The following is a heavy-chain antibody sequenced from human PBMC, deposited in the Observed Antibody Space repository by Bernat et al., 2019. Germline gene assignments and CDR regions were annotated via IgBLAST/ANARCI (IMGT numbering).Heavy chain of an antibody. D-gene: IGHD2-15*01. CDR1: GGSISSSSYY. Sequence: QLQLQESGPGLVKPSETLSLTCTVSGGSISSSSYYWGWSRQPPGKGLEWLGSIYYSGSSDDNPSLKSRVTISVDTSRNQFSLKLNSVTAADTAVYYGARQGGYCSGGTCDPYWYFDLWGRGTLVTVSS. CDR2: IYYSGSS. CDR3: ARQGGYCSGGTCDPYWYFDL. J-gene: IGHJ2*01. V-gene: IGHV4-39*01.